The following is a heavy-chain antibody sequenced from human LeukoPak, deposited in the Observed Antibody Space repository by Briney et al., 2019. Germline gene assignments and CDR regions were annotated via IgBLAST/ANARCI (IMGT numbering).Heavy chain of an antibody. CDR3: ARQQLRGGYWFDP. CDR1: GGSISSGSYY. CDR2: IYTSGST. V-gene: IGHV4-61*02. Sequence: KPSETLSLTCTVSGGSISSGSYYWSWIRQPAGKGLEWIGRIYTSGSTNYNPSLKSRVTMSVDTSKNQFSLKLSSVTAADTAVYYCARQQLRGGYWFDPWGQGTLVTVSS. D-gene: IGHD6-13*01. J-gene: IGHJ5*02.